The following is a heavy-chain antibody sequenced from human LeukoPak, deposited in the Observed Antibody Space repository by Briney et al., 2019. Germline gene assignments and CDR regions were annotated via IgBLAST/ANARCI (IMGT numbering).Heavy chain of an antibody. CDR3: ARSTELSVDY. D-gene: IGHD1-26*01. V-gene: IGHV4-34*01. CDR1: GGSFSGYY. Sequence: TSETLSLTCAVYGGSFSGYYWSWIRQPLGKGLEWIGEINHSGSTNYNPSLKSRVTISVDTSKNQFSLKLSSVTAADTAVYYCARSTELSVDYWGQGTLVTVSS. CDR2: INHSGST. J-gene: IGHJ4*02.